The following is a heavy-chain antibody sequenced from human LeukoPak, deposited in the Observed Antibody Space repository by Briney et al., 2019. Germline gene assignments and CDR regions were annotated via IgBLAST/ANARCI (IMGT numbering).Heavy chain of an antibody. V-gene: IGHV3-74*01. CDR3: ARERRVDYYDDSGETPDASDM. D-gene: IGHD3-22*01. J-gene: IGHJ3*02. CDR2: INGDGSST. Sequence: GGSLRLSCAASGLTFSTYWIHWVRQAPGKGLVWVSHINGDGSSTSYADSVKGRFAISRDNAKISLYLQMNSLRAEDTAVYYCARERRVDYYDDSGETPDASDMWGQGTMVTVSS. CDR1: GLTFSTYW.